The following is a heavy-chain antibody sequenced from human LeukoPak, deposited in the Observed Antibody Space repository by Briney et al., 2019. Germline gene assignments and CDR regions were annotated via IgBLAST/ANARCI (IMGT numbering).Heavy chain of an antibody. CDR2: INPNSGGT. Sequence: RASVKVSCKASGYTFTGYYMHWVRQAPGQGLEWMGWINPNSGGTNYAQKFQGRVTMTRDTSISTAYMELSRLRSEDTAVYYCARALLEGGGSYYPWGQGTLATVSS. CDR3: ARALLEGGGSYYP. CDR1: GYTFTGYY. D-gene: IGHD3-10*01. J-gene: IGHJ5*02. V-gene: IGHV1-2*02.